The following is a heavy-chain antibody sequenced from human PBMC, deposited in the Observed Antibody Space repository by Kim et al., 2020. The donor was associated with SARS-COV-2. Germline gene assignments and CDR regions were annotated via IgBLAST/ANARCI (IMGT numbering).Heavy chain of an antibody. CDR1: GYTFTSYG. Sequence: ASVKVSCKASGYTFTSYGISWVRQAPGQGLEWMGWISAYNGNTNYAQKLQGRVTMTTDTSTSTAYMELRSLRSDDTAVYYCARDPGIYTSNWFDPWGQGTLVTVSS. D-gene: IGHD2-2*02. J-gene: IGHJ5*02. V-gene: IGHV1-18*01. CDR2: ISAYNGNT. CDR3: ARDPGIYTSNWFDP.